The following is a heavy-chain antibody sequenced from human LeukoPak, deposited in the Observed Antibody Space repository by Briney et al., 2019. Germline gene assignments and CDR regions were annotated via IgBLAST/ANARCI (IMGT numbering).Heavy chain of an antibody. CDR1: GFTFSSYG. D-gene: IGHD5-12*01. J-gene: IGHJ4*02. Sequence: PGRSLRLSCAASGFTFSSYGMHWVRQAPGKGLEWVAVIWYDGSNKYYADSVKGRFTISRDNSKNTLYLQMNSLRAEDTAVYYCARERRIVATIKGFDYWGQGTLVTVSS. V-gene: IGHV3-33*01. CDR2: IWYDGSNK. CDR3: ARERRIVATIKGFDY.